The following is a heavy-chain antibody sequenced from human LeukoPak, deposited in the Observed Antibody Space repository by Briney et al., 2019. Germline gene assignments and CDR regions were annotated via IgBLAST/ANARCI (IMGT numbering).Heavy chain of an antibody. CDR2: IYTGGDT. CDR3: TKGLWAGVSAARD. J-gene: IGHJ4*02. V-gene: IGHV3-66*01. D-gene: IGHD3-10*01. Sequence: GGSLRLSCAASGFTFSSYAMSWVRQAPGKGLEWVSGIYTGGDTYYADSVKDRFTISRDNSKNTLYLQMNSLRAEDTAVYYCTKGLWAGVSAARDWGQGTLVTVSS. CDR1: GFTFSSYA.